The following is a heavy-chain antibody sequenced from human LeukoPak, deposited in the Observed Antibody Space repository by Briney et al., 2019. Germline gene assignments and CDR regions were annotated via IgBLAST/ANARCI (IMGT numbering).Heavy chain of an antibody. V-gene: IGHV3-11*04. Sequence: YWGWIRQAPGKGLEWVSYISSSGSTMYYTDSVKGRFTISRDNAKDSLYLQMNSLRAEDTAVYYCARAPYYYDSSGYYYGGFDYWGQGTLVTVSS. CDR1: Y. J-gene: IGHJ4*02. D-gene: IGHD3-22*01. CDR2: ISSSGSTM. CDR3: ARAPYYYDSSGYYYGGFDY.